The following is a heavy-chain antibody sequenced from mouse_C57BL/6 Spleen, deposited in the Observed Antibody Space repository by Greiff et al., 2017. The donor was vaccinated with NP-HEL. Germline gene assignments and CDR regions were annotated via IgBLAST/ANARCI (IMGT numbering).Heavy chain of an antibody. CDR1: GYTFTEYT. D-gene: IGHD2-3*01. CDR2: FYPGSGSI. V-gene: IGHV1-62-2*01. CDR3: ARHERGYDGYPAWFAY. J-gene: IGHJ3*01. Sequence: VKLMESGAELVKPGASVKLSCKASGYTFTEYTIHWVKQRSGQGLEWSGWFYPGSGSIKYNEKFKDKATLTADKSSSTVYMELSRLTSEDSAVYFCARHERGYDGYPAWFAYWGQGTLVTVSA.